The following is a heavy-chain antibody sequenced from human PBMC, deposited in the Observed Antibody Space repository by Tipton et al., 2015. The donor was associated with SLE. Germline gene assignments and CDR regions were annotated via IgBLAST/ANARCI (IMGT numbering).Heavy chain of an antibody. CDR1: GDSISSYF. V-gene: IGHV4-59*01. D-gene: IGHD3-10*01. J-gene: IGHJ4*02. CDR2: IYYTGSA. CDR3: ASLEHGSGRDY. Sequence: TLSLTCTVSGDSISSYFWSWIRQPPGKGLEWIGFIYYTGSANYDPSLKSRVTISVDTSKNRFSLKLSSVTAADTAAYYCASLEHGSGRDYWGQGTLVTVSS.